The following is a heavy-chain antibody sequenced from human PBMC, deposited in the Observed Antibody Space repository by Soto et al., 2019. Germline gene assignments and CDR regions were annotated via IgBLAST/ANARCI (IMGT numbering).Heavy chain of an antibody. J-gene: IGHJ6*02. Sequence: SVKVSCKTSGFIFSSSAVQWVRQARGQRLEWMGRIGAGNGNTDYAQKFRSRVTITTDTSTSTAYMELRSLRFDDTAVYYCARIYDFWSGYRPHYYYYGMDVWGQGTMVTVSS. CDR3: ARIYDFWSGYRPHYYYYGMDV. V-gene: IGHV1-58*01. CDR1: GFIFSSSA. CDR2: IGAGNGNT. D-gene: IGHD3-3*01.